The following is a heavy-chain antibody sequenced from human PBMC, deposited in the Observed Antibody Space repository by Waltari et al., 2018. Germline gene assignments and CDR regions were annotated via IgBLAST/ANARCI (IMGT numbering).Heavy chain of an antibody. D-gene: IGHD5-12*01. V-gene: IGHV3-7*01. CDR3: ARAVDVADY. CDR2: IKQDGSAK. J-gene: IGHJ4*02. Sequence: EIQVVESGGGLVQPGGPLRLSCAASGFTFSSYWMSWVRQAPGKGLEWVANIKQDGSAKFYLDSVKGRFTISRDNAKNTLYLQMNSLRAEDTALYYCARAVDVADYWGQGTLVTVSS. CDR1: GFTFSSYW.